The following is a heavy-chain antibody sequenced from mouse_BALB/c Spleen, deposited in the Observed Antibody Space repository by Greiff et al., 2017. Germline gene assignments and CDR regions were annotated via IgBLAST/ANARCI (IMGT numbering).Heavy chain of an antibody. CDR2: ISSGGST. V-gene: IGHV5-6-5*01. J-gene: IGHJ4*01. D-gene: IGHD4-1*01. CDR1: GFTFSSYA. Sequence: EVQLQASGGGLVKPGGSLKLSCAASGFTFSSYAMSWVRQTPEKRLEWVASISSGGSTYYPDSVKGRFTISRDNARNILYLQMSSLRSEDTAMYYCARNGWVPLTGMDYWGQGTSVTVSS. CDR3: ARNGWVPLTGMDY.